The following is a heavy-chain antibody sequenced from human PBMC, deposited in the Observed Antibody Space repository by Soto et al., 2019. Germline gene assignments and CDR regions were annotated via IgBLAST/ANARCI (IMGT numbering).Heavy chain of an antibody. D-gene: IGHD2-15*01. Sequence: GGSMRLSCAASGFTFSSYAMSRVRKAPGKGLDWVSAISGSGGSTYYADSVKGRFTISRDSSKNTLYLQMNSLRAEDTAVYYCAKDAVVVAANANYYYYMDVWGKGTTVTVSS. J-gene: IGHJ6*03. CDR1: GFTFSSYA. V-gene: IGHV3-23*01. CDR3: AKDAVVVAANANYYYYMDV. CDR2: ISGSGGST.